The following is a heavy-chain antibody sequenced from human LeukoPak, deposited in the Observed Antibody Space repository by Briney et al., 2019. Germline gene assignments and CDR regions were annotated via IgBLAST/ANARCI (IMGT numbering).Heavy chain of an antibody. CDR3: AFEIGRSQGAFDI. CDR1: GFIFSKYA. Sequence: GGSLRLSCAASGFIFSKYAMHWVRQTPGKGLEWVAAIWNDGSDENYADSVKGRFTISSDNSKNTLYLQMNSLRAEDTAVYYCAFEIGRSQGAFDIWGQGTMITVSS. D-gene: IGHD1-26*01. V-gene: IGHV3-33*01. CDR2: IWNDGSDE. J-gene: IGHJ3*02.